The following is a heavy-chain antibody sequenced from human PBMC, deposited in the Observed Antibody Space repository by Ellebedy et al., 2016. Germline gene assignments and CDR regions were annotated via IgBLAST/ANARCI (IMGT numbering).Heavy chain of an antibody. CDR1: GYTFTSYG. CDR2: ISAYNGNT. J-gene: IGHJ6*02. CDR3: ARDPGSSWYGGFFYYYYGMDV. D-gene: IGHD6-13*01. V-gene: IGHV1-18*04. Sequence: ASVKVSXXASGYTFTSYGISWVRQAPGQGLEWMGWISAYNGNTNYAQKLQGRVTMTTDTSTSIAYMELRSLRSDDTAVYYCARDPGSSWYGGFFYYYYGMDVWGQGTTVTVSS.